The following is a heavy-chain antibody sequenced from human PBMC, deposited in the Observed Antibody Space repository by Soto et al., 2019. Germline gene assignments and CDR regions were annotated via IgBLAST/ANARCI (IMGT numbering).Heavy chain of an antibody. CDR1: GFTFSNCV. V-gene: IGHV3-23*01. CDR2: ITTNGHT. CDR3: ATEAAGTSFDY. Sequence: GESLKISCETSGFTFSNCVMTWVRQPPGKRLEWVSVITTNGHTAYADSVKGRLTISRDNPKNMLYLQMNSLGAEDTAVYYCATEAAGTSFDYWGQGTLVTVSS. D-gene: IGHD1-1*01. J-gene: IGHJ4*02.